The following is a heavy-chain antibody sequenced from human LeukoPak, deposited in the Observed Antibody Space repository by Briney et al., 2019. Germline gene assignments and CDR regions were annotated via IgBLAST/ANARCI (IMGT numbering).Heavy chain of an antibody. CDR3: ARDIDFWSGYRIFDY. CDR1: GGSISSYY. Sequence: PSETLSLTCTVSGGSISSYYWSWIRQPPGKGLGWIGYIYYSGSTNYNPSLKSRVTISVDTSKNQFSLKLSSVTAADTAVYYCARDIDFWSGYRIFDYWGQGTLVTVSS. D-gene: IGHD3-3*01. CDR2: IYYSGST. V-gene: IGHV4-59*01. J-gene: IGHJ4*02.